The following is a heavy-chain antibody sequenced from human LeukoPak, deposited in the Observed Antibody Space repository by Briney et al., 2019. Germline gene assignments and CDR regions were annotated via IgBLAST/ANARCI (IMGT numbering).Heavy chain of an antibody. J-gene: IGHJ5*02. CDR2: IYYSGST. D-gene: IGHD3-10*01. CDR1: GGSISSGDYY. Sequence: SETLCLTCTVSGGSISSGDYYWSWIRQPPGKGLEWIGYIYYSGSTYYNPSLKSRVTISVDTSKNQFSLKLSSVTAADTAVYYCARDNYGSGSHAPGVSFDPRGQGTLVTVSS. CDR3: ARDNYGSGSHAPGVSFDP. V-gene: IGHV4-30-4*01.